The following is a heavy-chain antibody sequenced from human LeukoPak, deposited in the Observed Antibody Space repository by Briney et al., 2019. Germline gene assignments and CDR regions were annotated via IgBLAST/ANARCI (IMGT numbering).Heavy chain of an antibody. V-gene: IGHV1-24*01. CDR3: ATAHTGIVGAVYYYYYMDV. D-gene: IGHD1-26*01. Sequence: ASVKVSCKVFGYTLTELSMHWVRQAPGKGLEWMGGFDPKDGETIYAQKFQGRVTMTEDTSTDTAYMELSSLRSEDTAVYYCATAHTGIVGAVYYYYYMDVWGKGTTVTVSS. J-gene: IGHJ6*03. CDR2: FDPKDGET. CDR1: GYTLTELS.